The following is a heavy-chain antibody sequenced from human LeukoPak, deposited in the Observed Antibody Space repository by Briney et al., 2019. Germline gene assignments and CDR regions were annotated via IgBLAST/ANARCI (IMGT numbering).Heavy chain of an antibody. D-gene: IGHD3-22*01. CDR3: ARSRGDSSGYRPLYYFDY. CDR2: IIPIFGTA. CDR1: GGTFSSYA. Sequence: GASVKVSCKASGGTFSSYAISWVRQAPGQGLEWMGGIIPIFGTANYAQKFQGRVTITADESTSTAYMELSNLRSEDTAVYYCARSRGDSSGYRPLYYFDYWGQGTLVTVSS. V-gene: IGHV1-69*13. J-gene: IGHJ4*02.